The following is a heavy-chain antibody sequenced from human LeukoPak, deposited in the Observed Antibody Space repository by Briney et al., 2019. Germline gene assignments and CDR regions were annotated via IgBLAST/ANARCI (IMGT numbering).Heavy chain of an antibody. V-gene: IGHV3-11*01. CDR1: GFTFNDYY. J-gene: IGHJ5*02. CDR3: ATDGAGFDI. CDR2: INIGGTNT. Sequence: PGGSLRLSCAASGFTFNDYYMSWIRQAPGKGLEWLSYINIGGTNTHYADSVKGRFTISRDNAKKSLYLEMNNLRAEDTAVYYCATDGAGFDIWGQGTLVTFYS.